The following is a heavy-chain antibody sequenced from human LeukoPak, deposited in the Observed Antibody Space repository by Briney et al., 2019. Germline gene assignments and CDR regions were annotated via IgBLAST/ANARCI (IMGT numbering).Heavy chain of an antibody. CDR2: IIPIFGTA. V-gene: IGHV1-69*06. CDR3: ARGSLSSWYGSGIDY. J-gene: IGHJ4*02. Sequence: ASVTVSCKASGGTFSSYAISWVRQAPGQGLEWMGGIIPIFGTANYAQKFQGRVTITADKSTSTAYMELSSLRSEDTAVYYCARGSLSSWYGSGIDYWGQGTLVTVSS. CDR1: GGTFSSYA. D-gene: IGHD6-13*01.